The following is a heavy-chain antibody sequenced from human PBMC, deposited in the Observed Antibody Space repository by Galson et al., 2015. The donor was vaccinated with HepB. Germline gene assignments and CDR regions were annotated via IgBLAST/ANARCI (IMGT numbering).Heavy chain of an antibody. CDR2: ISYDGSNK. J-gene: IGHJ3*02. CDR3: ARELQLVTGAFDI. CDR1: GFTFSSYA. D-gene: IGHD6-13*01. V-gene: IGHV3-30*04. Sequence: SLRLSCAASGFTFSSYAMHWVRQAPGKGLEWVAVISYDGSNKYYADSVKGRFTISRDNSKNTLYLQMNSLRAEDTAVYYCARELQLVTGAFDIWGQGTMVTVSS.